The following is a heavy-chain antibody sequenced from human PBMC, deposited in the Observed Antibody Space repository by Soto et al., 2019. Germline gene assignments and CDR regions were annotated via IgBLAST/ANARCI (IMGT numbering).Heavy chain of an antibody. J-gene: IGHJ4*02. CDR3: ASTYYYDSSGYISGLKFDY. D-gene: IGHD3-22*01. CDR2: VYHSGSA. Sequence: SETLSLTCAVSGGSISSGGYSWSWIRQPPGKGLEWIGYVYHSGSAYYNPALKSRVTISVDRSKNQCSLKLSSVTAADTAVCYCASTYYYDSSGYISGLKFDYWGQGTLVTVSS. CDR1: GGSISSGGYS. V-gene: IGHV4-30-2*01.